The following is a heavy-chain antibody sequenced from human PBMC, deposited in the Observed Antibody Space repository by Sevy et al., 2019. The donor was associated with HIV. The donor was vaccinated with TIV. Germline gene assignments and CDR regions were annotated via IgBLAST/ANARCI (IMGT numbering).Heavy chain of an antibody. CDR2: ITSKADGGTA. V-gene: IGHV3-15*01. CDR3: TTVPGFIPSYALPH. CDR1: GFTFADAW. Sequence: GGSLRLSCAASGFTFADAWMTWVRQAPGKGREWVGRITSKADGGTAHYAAPVKARFTFSRDDSKITLYLQMNSLTTADTAMYYCTTVPGFIPSYALPHWGQGPLVTVSS. D-gene: IGHD2-21*01. J-gene: IGHJ1*01.